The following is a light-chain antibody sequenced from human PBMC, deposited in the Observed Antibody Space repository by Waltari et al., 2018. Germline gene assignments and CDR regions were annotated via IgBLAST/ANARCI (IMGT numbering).Light chain of an antibody. J-gene: IGLJ2*01. Sequence: QSVLTQPPSVSAAADQKVTISCSGSGSNIGNNFVFWYQQLPGTAPKLLIFDNNKRPSGVPDRFSGSKSGSSATLGIAGLQTGDEAEYYCGTWDSSLSVVFGGGTKVTVL. CDR1: GSNIGNNF. CDR2: DNN. V-gene: IGLV1-51*01. CDR3: GTWDSSLSVV.